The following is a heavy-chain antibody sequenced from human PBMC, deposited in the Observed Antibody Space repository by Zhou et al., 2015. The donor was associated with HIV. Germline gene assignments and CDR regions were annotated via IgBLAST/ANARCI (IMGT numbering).Heavy chain of an antibody. V-gene: IGHV1-2*02. D-gene: IGHD6-19*01. CDR2: ITPNTGDT. J-gene: IGHJ4*02. CDR3: VREQQTSGWPMKLDY. CDR1: GYTFIDYY. Sequence: QVQLVQSGSEVKKPGASVKVSCKASGYTFIDYYIHWVRQAPGQGLEWMGWITPNTGDTNYAQNFQGRVTMTRDTSISVAYMELFSLRSDDTAIYYCVREQQTSGWPMKLDYWGQGTLITVSS.